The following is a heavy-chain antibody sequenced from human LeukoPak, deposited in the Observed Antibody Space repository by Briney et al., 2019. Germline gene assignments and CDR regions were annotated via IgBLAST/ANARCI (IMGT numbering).Heavy chain of an antibody. J-gene: IGHJ4*02. V-gene: IGHV3-30-3*01. CDR3: ARAAGGVVVITNMDY. Sequence: SGGSLILSCAASGFTFSSYAMHWVRQAPGKGLEWVAVISYDGSNKYYADSVKGRFTISRDNSKNTLYLQMNSLRAEDTAVYYCARAAGGVVVITNMDYWGQGTLVTVSS. D-gene: IGHD3-22*01. CDR2: ISYDGSNK. CDR1: GFTFSSYA.